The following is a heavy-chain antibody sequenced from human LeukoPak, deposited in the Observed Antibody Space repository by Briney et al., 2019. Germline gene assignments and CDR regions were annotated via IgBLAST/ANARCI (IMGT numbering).Heavy chain of an antibody. J-gene: IGHJ4*02. Sequence: PSETLSLTCTVSGGSISSSSYYWGWIRQPPGKGLEWIGSIYYSGSTYYNPSLKSRVTISVDTSKNQFSLKLSSVTAADTAVYYCARDSGYDDFDYWGQGTLVTVSS. D-gene: IGHD5-12*01. CDR1: GGSISSSSYY. CDR3: ARDSGYDDFDY. V-gene: IGHV4-39*02. CDR2: IYYSGST.